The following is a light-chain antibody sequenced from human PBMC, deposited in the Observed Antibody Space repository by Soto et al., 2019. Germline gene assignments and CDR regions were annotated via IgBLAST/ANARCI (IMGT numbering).Light chain of an antibody. Sequence: DIQLTQSPSFLSASVGDRVTITCRASQGISSYLAWYQQKPGKAPKLLMYDASSLQSGVPSRFSGSGSGTHGTITICSLQREDGVTYDGQQNYRTPLTFGGGTKVDIK. CDR2: DAS. CDR3: QQNYRTPLT. V-gene: IGKV1-39*01. CDR1: QGISSY. J-gene: IGKJ4*01.